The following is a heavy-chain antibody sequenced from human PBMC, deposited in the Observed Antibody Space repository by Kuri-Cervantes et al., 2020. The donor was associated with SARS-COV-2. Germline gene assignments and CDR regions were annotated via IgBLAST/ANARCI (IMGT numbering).Heavy chain of an antibody. V-gene: IGHV4-59*08. CDR3: ARLGGPRGYCSGGSCYWFDP. CDR1: GGSISSYY. Sequence: SETLSLTCTVSGGSISSYYWSWIRQPPGKGLEWIGYIYYSGSTNYNPSLKSRVTISVDTSKNQFSLKLSSVTAADTAVYYCARLGGPRGYCSGGSCYWFDPWGQGTLVTVSS. D-gene: IGHD2-15*01. CDR2: IYYSGST. J-gene: IGHJ5*02.